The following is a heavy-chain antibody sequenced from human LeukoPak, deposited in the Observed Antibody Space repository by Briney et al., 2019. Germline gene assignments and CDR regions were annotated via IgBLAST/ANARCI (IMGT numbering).Heavy chain of an antibody. CDR3: ARSLPTTTFFDY. V-gene: IGHV4-4*02. CDR2: IYHSGFT. CDR1: GGSISSSNW. D-gene: IGHD2/OR15-2a*01. J-gene: IGHJ4*02. Sequence: SETLSLTCAVSGGSISSSNWWSWVRQPPGKGLEWLGEIYHSGFTNYNPSLKNRVTISVDKSENQFSLKLSSVTAADTAMYYCARSLPTTTFFDYWGQGTLVTVSS.